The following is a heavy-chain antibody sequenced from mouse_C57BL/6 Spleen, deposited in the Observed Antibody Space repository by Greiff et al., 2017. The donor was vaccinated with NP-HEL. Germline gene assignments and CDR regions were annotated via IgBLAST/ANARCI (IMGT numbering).Heavy chain of an antibody. CDR3: ARSRDGGHYFDY. CDR2: IYPRSGNT. Sequence: QVQLQQSGAELARPGASVKLSCKASGYTFTSYGISWVKQRTGQGLEWIGEIYPRSGNTYYNEKFKGKATLTADKSSSTAYMELRSLTSEDSAVYFCARSRDGGHYFDYWGQGTTLTVSS. CDR1: GYTFTSYG. D-gene: IGHD3-3*01. J-gene: IGHJ2*01. V-gene: IGHV1-81*01.